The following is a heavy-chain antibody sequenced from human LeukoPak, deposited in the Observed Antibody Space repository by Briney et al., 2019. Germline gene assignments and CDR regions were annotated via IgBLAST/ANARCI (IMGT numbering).Heavy chain of an antibody. V-gene: IGHV1-18*01. Sequence: ASVKVSCKASRYTFSIYGFSWVRQAPGQGLEWMGWISAYNGNTNYAQKFQGRVTMTTDTSTRTARMELRSLRSDDTAVYYCARQGYSGHSQGAADYWGQGTLVTVSS. D-gene: IGHD4-23*01. CDR3: ARQGYSGHSQGAADY. CDR2: ISAYNGNT. J-gene: IGHJ4*02. CDR1: RYTFSIYG.